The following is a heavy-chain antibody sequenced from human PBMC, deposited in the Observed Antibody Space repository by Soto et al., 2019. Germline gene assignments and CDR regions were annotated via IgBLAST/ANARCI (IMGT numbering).Heavy chain of an antibody. CDR3: AQTVAGDY. V-gene: IGHV3-23*01. J-gene: IGHJ4*02. D-gene: IGHD6-19*01. CDR1: GFTFSSYA. CDR2: TSGSGGST. Sequence: GVLRLSCAASGFTFSSYAMSWVRQAPGKGLEWVSTTSGSGGSTYYADSVKGRFTISRDNSKNTLYLQMNSLRAEDTAVYSCAQTVAGDYWGQGTLVTVSS.